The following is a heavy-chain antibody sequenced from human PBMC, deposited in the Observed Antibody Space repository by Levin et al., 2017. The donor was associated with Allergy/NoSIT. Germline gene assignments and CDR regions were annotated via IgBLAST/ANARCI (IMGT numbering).Heavy chain of an antibody. CDR2: ISSSSSTI. CDR3: ARDPSSFQVPYNWFDP. V-gene: IGHV3-48*01. J-gene: IGHJ5*02. D-gene: IGHD3-16*01. Sequence: GGSLRLSCAASGFTFSSYSMNWVRQAPGKGLEWVSYISSSSSTIYYADSVKGRFTISRDNAKSSLYLQMNSLRAEDTAVYYCARDPSSFQVPYNWFDPWGQGTLVTVSS. CDR1: GFTFSSYS.